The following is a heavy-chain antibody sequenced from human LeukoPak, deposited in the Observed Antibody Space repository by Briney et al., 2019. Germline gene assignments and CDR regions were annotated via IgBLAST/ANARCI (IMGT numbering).Heavy chain of an antibody. J-gene: IGHJ4*02. CDR2: ISGSGGST. Sequence: GGSLRLSCAASGFTFSSYAMSWVRQAPGEGLEWVSAISGSGGSTYYADSVKGRFTISRDNSKNTLYLQMNSLRAEDTAVYHCAKDLDGDKYYYDSSGYSFDYWGQGALVTVSS. CDR3: AKDLDGDKYYYDSSGYSFDY. V-gene: IGHV3-23*01. CDR1: GFTFSSYA. D-gene: IGHD3-22*01.